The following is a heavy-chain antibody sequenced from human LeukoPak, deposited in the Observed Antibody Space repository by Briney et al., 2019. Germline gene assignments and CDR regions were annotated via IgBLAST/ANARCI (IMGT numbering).Heavy chain of an antibody. CDR3: ARIVVVPAAHDAFDI. V-gene: IGHV5-51*01. J-gene: IGHJ3*02. CDR2: IYPGDSDT. D-gene: IGHD2-2*01. CDR1: GYSFTSYW. Sequence: GESLKISCKGSGYSFTSYWIGWVRQMPGKGLEWMGIIYPGDSDTRYSPSFQGRVTISADKSISTAYLQWSSLKASDTAMYYCARIVVVPAAHDAFDIWGQGTMVTVSS.